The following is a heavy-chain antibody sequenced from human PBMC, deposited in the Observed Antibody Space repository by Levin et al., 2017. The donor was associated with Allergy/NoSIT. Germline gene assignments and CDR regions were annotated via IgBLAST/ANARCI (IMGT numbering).Heavy chain of an antibody. D-gene: IGHD1-14*01. V-gene: IGHV3-7*01. CDR1: GFTFSSYW. Sequence: GESLKISCAASGFTFSSYWMSWVRQAPGKGLEWVANIKQDGSEKYYVDSVKGRFTISRDNAKNSLYLQMNSLRAEDTAVYYCARETGSNGYYFDYWGQGTLVTVSS. CDR3: ARETGSNGYYFDY. CDR2: IKQDGSEK. J-gene: IGHJ4*02.